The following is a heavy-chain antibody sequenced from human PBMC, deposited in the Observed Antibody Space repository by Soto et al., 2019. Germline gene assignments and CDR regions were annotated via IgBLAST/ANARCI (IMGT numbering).Heavy chain of an antibody. Sequence: EVQLLESGGGLVQRGGSLRLSCAASGFPLSTYGMTWVRQAPGKGLEWVSAITGTGGNTYYVDSVKGRFTSSRDNSKNMLYLQVNSLRVEDTAVYYCARIRGYWYGLDVLGQGTTVIVSS. CDR3: ARIRGYWYGLDV. CDR1: GFPLSTYG. CDR2: ITGTGGNT. J-gene: IGHJ6*02. V-gene: IGHV3-23*01.